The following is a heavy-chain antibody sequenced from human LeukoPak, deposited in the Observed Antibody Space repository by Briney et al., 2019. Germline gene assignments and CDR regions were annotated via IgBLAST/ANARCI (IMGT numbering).Heavy chain of an antibody. Sequence: PGGSLRLSCAASGFTFDDYAMHWVRQAPGKGVEWVSGISWNSGSIGYADSVKGRLTISRDKAKNSLYLQMNSLRAEDMALYYCAKVGNDSSSWYSYFDYWGQGTLVTVSS. CDR2: ISWNSGSI. D-gene: IGHD6-13*01. CDR1: GFTFDDYA. J-gene: IGHJ4*02. V-gene: IGHV3-9*03. CDR3: AKVGNDSSSWYSYFDY.